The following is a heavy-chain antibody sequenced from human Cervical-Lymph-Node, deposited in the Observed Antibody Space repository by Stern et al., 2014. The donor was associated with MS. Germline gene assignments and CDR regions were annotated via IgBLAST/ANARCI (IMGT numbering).Heavy chain of an antibody. Sequence: QVTLKESGPALVKPTQTLTLTCTFSGFSLSTYGMRVNWIRQPPGKALEWLARVDWGDDKFYSSYMKSRVTISKDTSNKQWVLTIANMDPVDAATYYCARMREDSSGLFEYWGQGTLVTVSS. D-gene: IGHD3-22*01. V-gene: IGHV2-70*04. CDR1: GFSLSTYGMR. J-gene: IGHJ4*02. CDR2: VDWGDDK. CDR3: ARMREDSSGLFEY.